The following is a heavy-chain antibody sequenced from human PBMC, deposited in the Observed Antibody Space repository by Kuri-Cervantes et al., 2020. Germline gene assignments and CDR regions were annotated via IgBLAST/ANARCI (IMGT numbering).Heavy chain of an antibody. CDR2: ISAYNGNT. J-gene: IGHJ5*02. Sequence: ASVKVSCKASGYTFTSYGISWVRQAPGQGLEWMGWISAYNGNTNYAQKLQGRVTMTRNTSISTAYMELSSLRSEDTAVYYCATRFLWFGELPPGYWFDPWGQGTLVTVSS. CDR3: ATRFLWFGELPPGYWFDP. V-gene: IGHV1-18*01. D-gene: IGHD3-10*01. CDR1: GYTFTSYG.